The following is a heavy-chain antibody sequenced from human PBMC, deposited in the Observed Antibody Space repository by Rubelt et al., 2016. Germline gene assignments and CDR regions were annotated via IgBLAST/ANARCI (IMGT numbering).Heavy chain of an antibody. J-gene: IGHJ4*02. CDR2: INNDGTTT. V-gene: IGHV3-74*01. Sequence: HWVRQAPGKGLEWVSCINNDGTTTSYAASVKGRFTISRDNAKNTLYLQMNSLRAEDTAVYYCARARVYYDSSGSHYYFDYWGQGTLVTVSS. D-gene: IGHD3-22*01. CDR3: ARARVYYDSSGSHYYFDY.